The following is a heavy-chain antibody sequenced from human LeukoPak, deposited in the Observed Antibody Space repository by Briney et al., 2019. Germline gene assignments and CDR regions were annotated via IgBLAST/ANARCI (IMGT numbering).Heavy chain of an antibody. J-gene: IGHJ4*02. CDR3: VRESRTTWSIDF. Sequence: SETLSLTCTVSGASISDYYWSWIRQPAGKGLEWIGRIYVSGSPNYNPSLKSRITMSIDTPKNQFSLKLSSVTAADTAVYFCVRESRTTWSIDFWGQGTLVTVSS. D-gene: IGHD1-1*01. CDR2: IYVSGSP. CDR1: GASISDYY. V-gene: IGHV4-4*07.